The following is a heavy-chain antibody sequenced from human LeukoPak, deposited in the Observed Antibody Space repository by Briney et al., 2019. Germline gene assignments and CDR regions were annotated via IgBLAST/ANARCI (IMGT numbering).Heavy chain of an antibody. D-gene: IGHD2-8*01. J-gene: IGHJ4*02. CDR2: VSGSGGST. Sequence: GGSLRLSCAVSGFTFSSYAMGWVRQAPGKGLEWVSGVSGSGGSTYYADSVKGRFTISRDNSKNTLYLQMNSLRADDTAVYFCARDGSPDCTNGICYTRFLYYFDYWGQGTLVTVSS. CDR1: GFTFSSYA. V-gene: IGHV3-23*01. CDR3: ARDGSPDCTNGICYTRFLYYFDY.